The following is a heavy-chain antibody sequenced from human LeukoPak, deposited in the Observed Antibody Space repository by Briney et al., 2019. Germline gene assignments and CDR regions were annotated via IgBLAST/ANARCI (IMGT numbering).Heavy chain of an antibody. D-gene: IGHD6-25*01. CDR3: ARTTSFTASGYDY. V-gene: IGHV1-8*03. CDR1: GYTFTDYH. CDR2: MNPNNGDS. Sequence: ASVKVSCKASGYTFTDYHINWVRQATGQGLEWMGWMNPNNGDSGYAQKFQGRVTITRDTSISTSYMELRSLRPDDTAVYFGARTTSFTASGYDYWGQGTLVTVSS. J-gene: IGHJ4*02.